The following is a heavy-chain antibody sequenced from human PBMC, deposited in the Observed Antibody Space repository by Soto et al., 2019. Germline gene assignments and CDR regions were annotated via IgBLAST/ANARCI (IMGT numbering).Heavy chain of an antibody. V-gene: IGHV4-34*01. J-gene: IGHJ6*02. CDR3: ARGPGYYCMDV. CDR2: INHSGRN. CDR1: GGSFSGYY. Sequence: SETLSLTCAVYGGSFSGYYWSLIRQPPGKGLEWLGEINHSGRNTYNPSLKSRFTISVATSKNQFSLKLSSVTAAYTAVYYCARGPGYYCMDVWGQGTTVTVSS.